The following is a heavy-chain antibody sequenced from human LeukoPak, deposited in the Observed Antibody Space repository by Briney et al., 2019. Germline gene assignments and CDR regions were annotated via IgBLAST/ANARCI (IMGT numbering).Heavy chain of an antibody. D-gene: IGHD1-26*01. CDR2: IHYSGST. V-gene: IGHV4-39*07. Sequence: SETLSLTCTVSGGSISSGGYYWGWIRQPPGKGLEWIGTIHYSGSTYYNPSLKSRVTISVDTSKNQFSLKLSSVTAADTAVYYCARDSGSSPLFDYWGQGTLVTVSS. CDR1: GGSISSGGYY. J-gene: IGHJ4*02. CDR3: ARDSGSSPLFDY.